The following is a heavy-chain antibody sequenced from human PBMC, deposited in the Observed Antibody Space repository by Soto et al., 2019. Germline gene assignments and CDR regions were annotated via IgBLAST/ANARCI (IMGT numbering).Heavy chain of an antibody. Sequence: PSETLSLTCAVSGGSISSGGYYWNWIRQHPGKGLEWIGYIYYSGSTSYNPSLKSRLTISVDTSKNQFSLKLSSVTAADTAVYYCARSPTYYYDSSGYYLPAKFDYWGQGTLVTVS. D-gene: IGHD3-22*01. CDR1: GGSISSGGYY. CDR3: ARSPTYYYDSSGYYLPAKFDY. CDR2: IYYSGST. V-gene: IGHV4-31*11. J-gene: IGHJ4*02.